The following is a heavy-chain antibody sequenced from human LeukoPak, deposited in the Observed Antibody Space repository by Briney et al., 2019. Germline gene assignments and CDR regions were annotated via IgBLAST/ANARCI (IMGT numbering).Heavy chain of an antibody. V-gene: IGHV4-59*01. CDR3: TRGGYYGSGNDFRFDL. D-gene: IGHD3-10*01. CDR2: IHFTGST. Sequence: SGTLSLTCAVSGGSLSSYYWSWVRQSPGKGLECIGYIHFTGSTNYNPSLTSRVTISVETSKNQFSLKLKSVTAADTAVYYSTRGGYYGSGNDFRFDLWGQGTLVTVSS. CDR1: GGSLSSYY. J-gene: IGHJ5*02.